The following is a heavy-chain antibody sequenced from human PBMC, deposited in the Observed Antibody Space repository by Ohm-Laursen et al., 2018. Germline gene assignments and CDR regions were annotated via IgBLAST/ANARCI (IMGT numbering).Heavy chain of an antibody. CDR1: GFTFSGYA. D-gene: IGHD6-13*01. V-gene: IGHV3-7*01. CDR2: IKQDGTEK. CDR3: ARELSESSIDY. Sequence: GSLRLSCAASGFTFSGYAMSWVRQAPGKGLEWVASIKQDGTEKHYVESMQGRFTISRDNAKNSVYLQMNSLRAEDTAVYYCARELSESSIDYWGQGTLVTVSS. J-gene: IGHJ4*02.